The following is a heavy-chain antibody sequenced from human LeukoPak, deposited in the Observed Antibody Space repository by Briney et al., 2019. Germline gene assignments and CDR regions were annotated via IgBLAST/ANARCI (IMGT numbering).Heavy chain of an antibody. Sequence: TGGSLRLSYAASGLTVSSNYMSWVRQAPGKGLEWVSVFYSGGSTYYADSVKGRFTISRDTSKNTLYLQMNSLRAEDTAVYYCAKGPGPFDYWGQGTLVTVSS. V-gene: IGHV3-53*01. D-gene: IGHD2-8*02. CDR3: AKGPGPFDY. J-gene: IGHJ4*02. CDR1: GLTVSSNY. CDR2: FYSGGST.